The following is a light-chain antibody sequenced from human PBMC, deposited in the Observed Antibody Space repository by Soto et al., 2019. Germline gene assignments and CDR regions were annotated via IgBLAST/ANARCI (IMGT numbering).Light chain of an antibody. Sequence: QSALTQPPSASGSPGQSVTICCTGTSSDVGAYKYVSWYQQYPGKAPKLMIYEVTKRPSGVPDRFSGSKSGNTASLTVSGFQAEDEADYFCTSYVGNDIWVFGGGTKLPVL. V-gene: IGLV2-8*01. CDR2: EVT. CDR1: SSDVGAYKY. J-gene: IGLJ3*02. CDR3: TSYVGNDIWV.